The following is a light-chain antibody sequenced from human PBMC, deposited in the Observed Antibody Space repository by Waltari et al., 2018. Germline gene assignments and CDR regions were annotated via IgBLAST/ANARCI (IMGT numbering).Light chain of an antibody. J-gene: IGLJ3*02. CDR1: SSTIGNHA. CDR3: AAWDDSLSGWV. CDR2: YDD. Sequence: QSVLTQPPSVSEAPRQRVTISCSGSSSTIGNHAVNWYQQLPGKAPKLLIYYDDLLPSGVSDRFSGSKSGTSASLAISGLQSEDEADYYCAAWDDSLSGWVFGGGTKLTVL. V-gene: IGLV1-36*01.